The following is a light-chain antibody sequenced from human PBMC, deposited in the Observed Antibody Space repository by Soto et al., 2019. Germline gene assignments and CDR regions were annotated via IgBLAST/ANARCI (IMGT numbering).Light chain of an antibody. Sequence: QSALTQPPSASGSPGQSVTISCTGTSSDVGGYNYVSWYQQYPGKAPKLMIYEVSKRPSGVPDRFSGSKSGNTASLTVSGLQAEDEADYYCSSDAGSKTLFGGGTKVTVL. J-gene: IGLJ2*01. CDR2: EVS. V-gene: IGLV2-8*01. CDR1: SSDVGGYNY. CDR3: SSDAGSKTL.